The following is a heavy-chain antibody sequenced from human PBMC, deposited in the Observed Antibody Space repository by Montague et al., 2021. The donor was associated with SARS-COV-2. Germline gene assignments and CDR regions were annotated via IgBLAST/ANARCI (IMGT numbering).Heavy chain of an antibody. Sequence: SETLSLTCSVSSGSIISSGYYWGWIRQPPGKELEWIGNIDYSGTTXYXXXXQXRGTISVDTSKNHLSLRLSSVTAADTAVYFCARGMIRGVTTPFDYWGQGSLVTVSS. V-gene: IGHV4-39*02. CDR2: IDYSGTT. D-gene: IGHD3-10*01. J-gene: IGHJ4*02. CDR3: ARGMIRGVTTPFDY. CDR1: SGSIISSGYY.